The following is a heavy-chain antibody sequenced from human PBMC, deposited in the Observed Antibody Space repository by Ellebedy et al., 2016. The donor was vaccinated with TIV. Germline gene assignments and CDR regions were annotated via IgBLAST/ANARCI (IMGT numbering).Heavy chain of an antibody. J-gene: IGHJ5*02. V-gene: IGHV5-51*01. CDR2: IYPYDSDV. Sequence: GESLKISCEGLGYSFSTYWIGWVRQRPGKGLEWMGIIYPYDSDVKYSPSFEGQVTISADKSINTAYLQWSSLKASDTAIYYCVRRAQVYGSGTTRFDPWGQGTLVTVSS. CDR3: VRRAQVYGSGTTRFDP. CDR1: GYSFSTYW. D-gene: IGHD3-10*01.